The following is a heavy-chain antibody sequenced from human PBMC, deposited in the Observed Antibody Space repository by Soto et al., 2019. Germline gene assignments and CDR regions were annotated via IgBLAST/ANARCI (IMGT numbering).Heavy chain of an antibody. CDR2: ISSSSSYT. V-gene: IGHV3-11*06. D-gene: IGHD3-3*01. CDR3: ARETDFWSVKAHGMDV. Sequence: GGSLRLSCAASGFTFSDYYMSWIRQAPGKGLEWVSYISSSSSYTNYADSVKGRFTISRDNAKNSLYLQMNSLRAEDTAVYYCARETDFWSVKAHGMDVWGQGTTVTVSS. CDR1: GFTFSDYY. J-gene: IGHJ6*02.